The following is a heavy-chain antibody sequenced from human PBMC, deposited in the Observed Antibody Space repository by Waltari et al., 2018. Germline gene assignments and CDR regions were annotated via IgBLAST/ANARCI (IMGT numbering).Heavy chain of an antibody. CDR3: ARVSSLAVGGLDY. Sequence: QVQLQESGPGLVKPSETLSLTCTVSGGSISSSYWSWIRQPPGKGLEWIGYIYYSGSTNYNPSLKSRVTISVDTSKNQFSLKLSSVTAADTAVYYCARVSSLAVGGLDYWGQGTLVTVSS. D-gene: IGHD6-19*01. J-gene: IGHJ4*02. CDR1: GGSISSSY. CDR2: IYYSGST. V-gene: IGHV4-59*01.